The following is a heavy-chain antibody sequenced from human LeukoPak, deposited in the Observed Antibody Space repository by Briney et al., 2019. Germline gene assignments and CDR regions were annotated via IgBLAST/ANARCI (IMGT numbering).Heavy chain of an antibody. CDR1: GGPISSGDYY. CDR2: IYYSGST. J-gene: IGHJ5*02. V-gene: IGHV4-30-4*01. CDR3: AQGGGVTTSDWFDP. Sequence: SETLSLTCTVSGGPISSGDYYWSWIRQPPGKGLEWIGYIYYSGSTYYNPSLKSRVTISVDTSKNQFSLKLSSVTAADTAVYYCAQGGGVTTSDWFDPWGQGTLVTVSS. D-gene: IGHD4-17*01.